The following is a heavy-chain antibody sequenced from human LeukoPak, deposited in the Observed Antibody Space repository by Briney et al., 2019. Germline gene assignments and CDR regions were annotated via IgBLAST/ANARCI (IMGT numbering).Heavy chain of an antibody. CDR1: GYPISTGYY. V-gene: IGHV4-38-2*01. CDR2: IYHSGSI. Sequence: SETLSLTCAVSGYPISTGYYWGWTRQPPGKGLEWIGVIYHSGSIYYNPSLKSPVTISVDTSKNQFSLKLSSVTAADTAVYYCARVYAGTWYVDYWGQGTLVTVSS. J-gene: IGHJ4*02. D-gene: IGHD6-13*01. CDR3: ARVYAGTWYVDY.